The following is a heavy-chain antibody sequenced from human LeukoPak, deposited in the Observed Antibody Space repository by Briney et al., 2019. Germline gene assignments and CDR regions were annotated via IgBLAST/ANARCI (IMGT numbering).Heavy chain of an antibody. CDR2: IYSGGTT. V-gene: IGHV3-66*01. D-gene: IGHD3-22*01. Sequence: PGGSLRLSCAASGFTFSSYAMSWVRQAAGKGLEWVSVIYSGGTTYYADSVKGRFTISRDNSKNTLYLQMSSLRAEDTAVYYCAREGYYDPSGYFDFWGLGILVTVSS. CDR1: GFTFSSYA. J-gene: IGHJ4*02. CDR3: AREGYYDPSGYFDF.